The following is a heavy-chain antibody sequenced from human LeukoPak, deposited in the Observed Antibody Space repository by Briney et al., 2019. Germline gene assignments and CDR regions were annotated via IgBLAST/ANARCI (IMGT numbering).Heavy chain of an antibody. CDR3: AKVLPHGTSRPFDY. CDR1: GFTVSSNY. V-gene: IGHV3-23*01. D-gene: IGHD2-2*01. Sequence: GSLRLSCAASGFTVSSNYMSWVRQAPGMGLEWVSAIGGSGGSTYYADSVKGRFTISRDNSKNTLYLQMNSLRAEDTAVYYCAKVLPHGTSRPFDYWGQGTLVTVSS. J-gene: IGHJ4*02. CDR2: IGGSGGST.